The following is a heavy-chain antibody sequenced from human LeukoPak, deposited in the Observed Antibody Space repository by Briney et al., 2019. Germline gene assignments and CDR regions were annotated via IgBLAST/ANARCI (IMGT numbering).Heavy chain of an antibody. D-gene: IGHD3-9*01. V-gene: IGHV4-38-2*01. CDR1: GYSISSGYY. CDR3: ASLYYDILTGYPEGYFDL. Sequence: SETLSLTCAVSGYSISSGYYWGWIRQPPGKGLEWIGSIYHSGSTYYNPSLKSRVTISVDTSKNQFPLKLSSVTAADTAVYYCASLYYDILTGYPEGYFDLWGRGTLVTVSS. CDR2: IYHSGST. J-gene: IGHJ2*01.